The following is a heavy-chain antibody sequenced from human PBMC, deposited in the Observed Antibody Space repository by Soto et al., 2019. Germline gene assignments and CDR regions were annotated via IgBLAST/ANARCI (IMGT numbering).Heavy chain of an antibody. CDR2: MNPNSGNT. CDR3: ARGDWRFGELPDAFDI. V-gene: IGHV1-8*01. D-gene: IGHD3-10*01. J-gene: IGHJ3*02. CDR1: GYTFTSYD. Sequence: QVPLVQSGAEVKKPGASVKVSCKASGYTFTSYDINWVRQATGQGLEWMGWMNPNSGNTGYAQKFQGRVTMTRNTSISTAYMELSSLRSEDTAVYYCARGDWRFGELPDAFDIWGQGTMVTVSS.